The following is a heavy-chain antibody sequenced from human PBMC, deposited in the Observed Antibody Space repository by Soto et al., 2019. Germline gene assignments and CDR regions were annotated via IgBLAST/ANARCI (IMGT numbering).Heavy chain of an antibody. D-gene: IGHD1-1*01. CDR2: VSNSGTP. CDR3: ARRYDWNGGGYFDY. CDR1: RSLISSGNYH. Sequence: QVQLQESGPGLVKPSQTLSLTCTVSRSLISSGNYHWGWIRQHPGKGLEWIGYVSNSGTPYYNPSLRRRVTLSIDTSKKQFSLTLSSVTAADTAVYYCARRYDWNGGGYFDYWGQGTLVTVSS. J-gene: IGHJ4*02. V-gene: IGHV4-31*03.